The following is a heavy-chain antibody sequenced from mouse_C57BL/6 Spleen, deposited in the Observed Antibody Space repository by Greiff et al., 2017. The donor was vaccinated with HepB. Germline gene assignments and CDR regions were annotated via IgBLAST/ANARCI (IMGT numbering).Heavy chain of an antibody. CDR1: GYTFTSYW. Sequence: QVQLKQPGAELVKPGASVKLSCKASGYTFTSYWMHWVKQRPGQGLEWIGMIHPNSGSTNYNEKFKSKATLTVDKSSSTAYMQLSSLTSEDSAVYYCARYLYYYGSVDYWGQGTSVTVSS. D-gene: IGHD1-1*01. J-gene: IGHJ4*01. CDR2: IHPNSGST. CDR3: ARYLYYYGSVDY. V-gene: IGHV1-64*01.